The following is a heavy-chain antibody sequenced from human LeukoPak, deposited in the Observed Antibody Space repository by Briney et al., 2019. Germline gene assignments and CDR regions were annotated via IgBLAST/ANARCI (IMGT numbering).Heavy chain of an antibody. V-gene: IGHV3-23*01. D-gene: IGHD3-10*01. J-gene: IGHJ4*02. Sequence: GGSLRLSCAASGFTFSSYAMSWVRQAPGKGLEWVSAISGGGENTYYSDSVKGRFTISRDNSKNTLYLQMNSLRAEDTAVYYCAKDGGYGSGNYYPDYWGQGTLVTVSS. CDR3: AKDGGYGSGNYYPDY. CDR2: ISGGGENT. CDR1: GFTFSSYA.